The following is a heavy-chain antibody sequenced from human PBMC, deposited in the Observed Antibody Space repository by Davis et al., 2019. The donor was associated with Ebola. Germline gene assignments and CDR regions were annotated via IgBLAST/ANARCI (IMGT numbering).Heavy chain of an antibody. D-gene: IGHD3-16*01. V-gene: IGHV3-23*01. CDR2: LGTSADT. CDR1: GFVFRNYV. Sequence: GGSLRLSCAASGFVFRNYVMSWVRQAPGKGLEWVSTLGTSADTYYADSVKGRFTISRDNSKNTLYLEMNSLGDEDTAVYYYAKEDSWGGGPGAFDIWGQGTMLTVSS. J-gene: IGHJ3*02. CDR3: AKEDSWGGGPGAFDI.